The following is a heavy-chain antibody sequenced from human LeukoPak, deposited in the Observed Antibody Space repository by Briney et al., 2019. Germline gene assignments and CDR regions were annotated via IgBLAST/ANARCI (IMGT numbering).Heavy chain of an antibody. CDR1: GFTFSSYG. CDR3: ARDGNDFWSGHQFYYYYGMDV. J-gene: IGHJ6*02. V-gene: IGHV3-33*01. Sequence: PGRSLRLSCAASGFTFSSYGMHWVRQAPGKGLEWVAVIWYDGSNKYYADSVKGRFTISRDNSKNTLYLQMNSLRAEDTAVYYCARDGNDFWSGHQFYYYYGMDVWGQGTTVTVSS. CDR2: IWYDGSNK. D-gene: IGHD3-3*01.